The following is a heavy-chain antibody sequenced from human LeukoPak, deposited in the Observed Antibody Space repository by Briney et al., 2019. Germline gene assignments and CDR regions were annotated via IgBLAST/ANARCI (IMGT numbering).Heavy chain of an antibody. CDR1: GGSISSGDYY. Sequence: SETLSLTCTVSGGSISSGDYYWSWIRQPPGKGLEWIGYIYYSGSTYYNPSLKSRVTISVDTSKTQFSLKLSSVTAADTAVYNCPRDGITGTRPLDYWGQGTLVTVFS. J-gene: IGHJ4*02. CDR3: PRDGITGTRPLDY. V-gene: IGHV4-30-4*08. CDR2: IYYSGST. D-gene: IGHD1-20*01.